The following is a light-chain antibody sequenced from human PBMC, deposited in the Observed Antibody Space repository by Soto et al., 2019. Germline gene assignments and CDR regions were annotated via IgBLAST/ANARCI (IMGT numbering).Light chain of an antibody. CDR2: KAS. CDR3: QQYNNYPRT. Sequence: DIQMTQSPSTLSASVGDRVTITCRASQSISSWLAWYHQKPGKAPNLLIYKASSLESGVPSRFSGSGSGTEFTLTISSLQPDDFATYYCQQYNNYPRTFGQGTKVEI. J-gene: IGKJ1*01. CDR1: QSISSW. V-gene: IGKV1-5*03.